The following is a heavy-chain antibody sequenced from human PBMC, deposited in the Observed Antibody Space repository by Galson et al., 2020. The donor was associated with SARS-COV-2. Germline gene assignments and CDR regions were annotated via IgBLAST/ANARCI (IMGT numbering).Heavy chain of an antibody. CDR1: GFIFDDYV. CDR2: ISWDGGST. CDR3: AKGAVGARPPLEY. J-gene: IGHJ4*02. V-gene: IGHV3-43D*03. Sequence: SLRLSCAASGFIFDDYVMQWVRQAPGKGLDWVSLISWDGGSTYYADSVKGRFTVSRDNSKNSLYLQMNSLRPEDTALYYCAKGAVGARPPLEYWGQGTLVTVSS. D-gene: IGHD1-26*01.